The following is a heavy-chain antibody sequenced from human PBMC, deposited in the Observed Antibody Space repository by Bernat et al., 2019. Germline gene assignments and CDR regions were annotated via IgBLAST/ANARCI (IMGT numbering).Heavy chain of an antibody. CDR1: GGSISSYY. V-gene: IGHV4-59*01. J-gene: IGHJ4*02. CDR2: IYYSGST. D-gene: IGHD5-24*01. CDR3: ARDRRVEIATITFGY. Sequence: QVQLQESGPGLVKPSETLSLTCTVSGGSISSYYWSWIRQPPGKGLEWIGYIYYSGSTNYNPSLKSRVTISVDTSKNQFSLKLSSVTAADTAVYYCARDRRVEIATITFGYLRQGTLVTVSS.